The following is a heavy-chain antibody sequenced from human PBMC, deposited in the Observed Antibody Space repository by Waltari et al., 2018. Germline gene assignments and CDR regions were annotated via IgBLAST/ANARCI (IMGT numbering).Heavy chain of an antibody. D-gene: IGHD3-22*01. CDR1: GGTFSSYA. Sequence: QVQLVQSGAEVKKPGSSVKVSCKASGGTFSSYAISWVRQAPGQGLEGMGGIIPIVGTANYAQKFQGRVTITADKSTSTAYMELSSLRSEDTAVYYCARGYYDSSGYYYLAGWFDPWGQGTLVTVSS. V-gene: IGHV1-69*14. CDR3: ARGYYDSSGYYYLAGWFDP. J-gene: IGHJ5*02. CDR2: IIPIVGTA.